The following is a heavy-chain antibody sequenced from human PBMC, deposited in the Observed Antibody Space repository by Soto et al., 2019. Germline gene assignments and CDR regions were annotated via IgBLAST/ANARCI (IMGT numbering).Heavy chain of an antibody. D-gene: IGHD6-6*01. V-gene: IGHV4-31*03. Sequence: QVQLQESGPGLVKASQTLSLICSVSGESISSGGYYWSWSRHHPGKGLEWIGYIYDSESAYYNPSLKSRVTISMDTSKNHFAMKLSSVTAADTAVYYCARASSSSSAADYWGQGTLITVSS. CDR1: GESISSGGYY. CDR2: IYDSESA. J-gene: IGHJ4*02. CDR3: ARASSSSSAADY.